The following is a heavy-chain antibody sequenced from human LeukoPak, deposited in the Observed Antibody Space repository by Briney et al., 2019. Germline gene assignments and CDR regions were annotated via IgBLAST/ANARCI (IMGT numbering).Heavy chain of an antibody. J-gene: IGHJ4*02. V-gene: IGHV3-48*01. CDR2: ISSSSSTI. D-gene: IGHD3-10*01. CDR1: GFTFSSYS. CDR3: AKYYYGSGSPGY. Sequence: PGGSLRLPCAASGFTFSSYSMNWVRQAPGKGLEWVSYISSSSSTIYYADSVKGRFTISRDNAKNSLYLQMNSLRAEDTAVYYCAKYYYGSGSPGYWGQGTLVTASS.